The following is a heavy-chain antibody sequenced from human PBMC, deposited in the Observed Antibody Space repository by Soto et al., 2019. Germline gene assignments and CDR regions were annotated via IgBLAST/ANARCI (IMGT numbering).Heavy chain of an antibody. CDR1: GGSFSGYY. J-gene: IGHJ3*02. CDR3: ASWDQCGGDCYDAFDI. D-gene: IGHD2-21*02. V-gene: IGHV4-34*01. Sequence: QVQLQQWGAGLLKPSETLSLTCAVYGGSFSGYYWSWIRQPPGKGLEWIGEINHSGSTNYNPSLKSRVTISVDTSKNQFSLKLSSVTAADTAVYYCASWDQCGGDCYDAFDIWGQGTMVTVSS. CDR2: INHSGST.